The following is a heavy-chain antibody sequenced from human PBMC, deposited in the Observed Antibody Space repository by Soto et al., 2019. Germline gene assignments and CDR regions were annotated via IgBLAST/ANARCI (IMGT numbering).Heavy chain of an antibody. CDR2: VWHDGTRK. CDR1: DFAFRLHG. V-gene: IGHV3-33*01. CDR3: ARDRSSSYSYAMDL. Sequence: QVHLVESGGGIVQPGGSLTLSCSVSDFAFRLHGIHWVRQTPGKGLEWVAMVWHDGTRKYFRDSVRGRFTISRDSDKNKVYLQMNNLRGDDSALYFCARDRSSSYSYAMDLWGQGTTVAVSS. D-gene: IGHD3-10*01. J-gene: IGHJ6*02.